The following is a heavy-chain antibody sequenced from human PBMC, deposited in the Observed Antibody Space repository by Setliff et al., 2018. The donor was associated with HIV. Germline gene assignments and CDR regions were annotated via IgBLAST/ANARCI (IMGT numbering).Heavy chain of an antibody. CDR3: ARSVFGRWLQLGGNWFDP. V-gene: IGHV4-61*02. CDR2: IYTSGST. J-gene: IGHJ5*02. D-gene: IGHD1-1*01. CDR1: GGSISSGSYY. Sequence: SETLSLTCTVSGGSISSGSYYWSWIRQPAGKGLEWIGRIYTSGSTNYNPSLKSRVTISVDTSKNQFSLKRSSVTAADTAVYYCARSVFGRWLQLGGNWFDPWGQGTLVTVSS.